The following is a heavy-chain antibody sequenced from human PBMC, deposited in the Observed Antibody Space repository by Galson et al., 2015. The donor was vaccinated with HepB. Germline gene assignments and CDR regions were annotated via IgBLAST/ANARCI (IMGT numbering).Heavy chain of an antibody. Sequence: SVKVSCKASGYTFTGYYMHWVRQAPGQGLEWMGWINPNSGGTNYAQKFQGRVTMTRDTSISTAYMELSRLRSDDTAVYYCAGDMAPLVSSSWYYPFDHWGQGTLVTVSS. V-gene: IGHV1-2*02. CDR2: INPNSGGT. D-gene: IGHD6-13*01. J-gene: IGHJ4*02. CDR1: GYTFTGYY. CDR3: AGDMAPLVSSSWYYPFDH.